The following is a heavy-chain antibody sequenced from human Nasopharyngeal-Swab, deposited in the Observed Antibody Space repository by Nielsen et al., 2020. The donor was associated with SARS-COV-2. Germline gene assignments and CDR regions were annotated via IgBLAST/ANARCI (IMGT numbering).Heavy chain of an antibody. CDR1: GYTFTSYG. CDR2: ISADNTNT. CDR3: ARGLGSGKGFDY. J-gene: IGHJ4*02. D-gene: IGHD5-12*01. Sequence: ASVKVSCKASGYTFTSYGISWVRQAPGEGLEWMGWISADNTNTHYAQKFQGRVTMTRDTSTTTAYMELRSLRSDDTALYYCARGLGSGKGFDYWGQGTLVTVSS. V-gene: IGHV1-18*01.